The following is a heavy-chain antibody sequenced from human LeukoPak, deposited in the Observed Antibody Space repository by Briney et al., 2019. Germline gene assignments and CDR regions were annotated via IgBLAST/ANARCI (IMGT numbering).Heavy chain of an antibody. J-gene: IGHJ4*02. CDR2: TYYRSKWYN. Sequence: SQTLSLTCAISGDSVSSNSAAWNWIRQSPSRGLEWLGRTYYRSKWYNDYAVSVESRITINPDTSKNQFSLQLNSVTPEDTAVYYCARSVYYDILTGYSQYYFDYWGQGTLVTVSS. V-gene: IGHV6-1*01. CDR3: ARSVYYDILTGYSQYYFDY. CDR1: GDSVSSNSAA. D-gene: IGHD3-9*01.